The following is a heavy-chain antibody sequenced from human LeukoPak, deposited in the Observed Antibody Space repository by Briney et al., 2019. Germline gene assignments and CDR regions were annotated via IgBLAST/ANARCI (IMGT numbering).Heavy chain of an antibody. J-gene: IGHJ3*02. V-gene: IGHV3-23*01. Sequence: GGSLRLSCAASGFTFSSYAMSWVRQAPGKGLEWVSAISGSGGSTYYADSVKGRFTISRDNSKNTLYLQMNSLRAEDTAVYYCAKAGDYGSGIEKAFDIWGQGTMVTVSS. CDR2: ISGSGGST. CDR3: AKAGDYGSGIEKAFDI. D-gene: IGHD3-10*01. CDR1: GFTFSSYA.